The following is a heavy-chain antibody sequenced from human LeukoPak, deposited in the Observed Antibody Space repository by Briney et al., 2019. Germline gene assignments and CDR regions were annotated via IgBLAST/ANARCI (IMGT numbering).Heavy chain of an antibody. J-gene: IGHJ3*02. CDR3: ARQLGYCSGGSCGTTNAFDI. CDR1: GYSFTSYW. Sequence: GESLKISCKGSGYSFTSYWIGWARQMPGKGLEWMGIIYPGDSDTRYSPSFQGQVTISADKSISTAYLQWSSLKASDTAMYYCARQLGYCSGGSCGTTNAFDIWGQGTMVTVSS. CDR2: IYPGDSDT. D-gene: IGHD2-15*01. V-gene: IGHV5-51*01.